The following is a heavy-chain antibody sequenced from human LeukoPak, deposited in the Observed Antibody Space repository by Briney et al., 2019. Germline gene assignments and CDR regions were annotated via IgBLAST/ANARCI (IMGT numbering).Heavy chain of an antibody. D-gene: IGHD1-26*01. Sequence: ASVKVSCKASGYTFTSYGISWVRQAPGQGLEGMGWISAYNGNTNYAQNLQGRVTMTTDTSTSTAYVELRSLRSDDTAVYYCAREGTELPFDYWGQGTLVTVSS. CDR1: GYTFTSYG. J-gene: IGHJ4*02. V-gene: IGHV1-18*01. CDR3: AREGTELPFDY. CDR2: ISAYNGNT.